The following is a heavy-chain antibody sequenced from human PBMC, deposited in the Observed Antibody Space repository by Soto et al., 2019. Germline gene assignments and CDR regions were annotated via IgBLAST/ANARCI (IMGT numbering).Heavy chain of an antibody. CDR2: IYHSGST. D-gene: IGHD3-22*01. J-gene: IGHJ3*02. CDR1: GGSVNSAGYS. Sequence: QLQLQESGSGLVKASQTLSLSCAVSGGSVNSAGYSWSWIRQPPGKGLEWIGYIYHSGSTYYNPSLESRVTMSLDRSNHLFSLKLSSVTAADTAVYCCARVAIYYYCSGFYHYGTFDIWGQGTLVTVSS. V-gene: IGHV4-30-2*01. CDR3: ARVAIYYYCSGFYHYGTFDI.